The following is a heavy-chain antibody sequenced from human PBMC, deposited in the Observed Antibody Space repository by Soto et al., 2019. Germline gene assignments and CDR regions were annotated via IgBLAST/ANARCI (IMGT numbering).Heavy chain of an antibody. CDR2: VYYRGRS. V-gene: IGHV4-39*01. D-gene: IGHD4-17*01. J-gene: IGHJ4*02. Sequence: PSETLSLTCAVSGGSVNNCSYCWGWNRQSPGKGLEWIGSVYYRGRSYSKSSVKSRVTISVDTSKNRFSLSLNSVTASDTAVYFCVSQRTTVPTQAYSDYWGPGALVTVPQ. CDR3: VSQRTTVPTQAYSDY. CDR1: GGSVNNCSYC.